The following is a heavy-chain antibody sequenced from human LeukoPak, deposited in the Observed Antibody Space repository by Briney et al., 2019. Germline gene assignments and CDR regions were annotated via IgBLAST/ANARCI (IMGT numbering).Heavy chain of an antibody. CDR2: IYTNGST. V-gene: IGHV4-4*07. CDR1: GGSISSYY. J-gene: IGHJ4*02. Sequence: SETLSLTCTVSGGSISSYYWSWIRQPAGKGLEWIGRIYTNGSTNYNPSLKSRVTMSVDTSKNQFSLKLSSVTAADTAVYYCAQTSVVAQGYYFDYWGQGTLVTVSS. CDR3: AQTSVVAQGYYFDY. D-gene: IGHD2-15*01.